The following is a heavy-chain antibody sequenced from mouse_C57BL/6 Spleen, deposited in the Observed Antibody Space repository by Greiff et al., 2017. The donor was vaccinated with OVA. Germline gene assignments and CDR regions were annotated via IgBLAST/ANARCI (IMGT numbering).Heavy chain of an antibody. V-gene: IGHV1-50*01. CDR1: GYTFTSYW. J-gene: IGHJ2*01. D-gene: IGHD1-1*01. CDR2: IDPSDSYT. CDR3: ARWYYYGSRGDY. Sequence: QVQLQQPGAELVKPGASVKLSCKASGYTFTSYWMQWVKQRPGQGLEWIGEIDPSDSYTNYNQKFKGKATLTVDTSSSTAYMQLSSLTSEDSAVYYCARWYYYGSRGDYWGQGTTLTVSS.